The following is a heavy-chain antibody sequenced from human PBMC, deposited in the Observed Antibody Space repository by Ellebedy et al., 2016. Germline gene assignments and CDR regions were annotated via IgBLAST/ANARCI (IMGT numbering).Heavy chain of an antibody. CDR1: DLSFSNNY. V-gene: IGHV3-69-1*01. CDR3: ARGRDYAFDI. J-gene: IGHJ3*02. D-gene: IGHD3-16*01. Sequence: GESLKISXSGSDLSFSNNYISWIRQAPGEGLEWVSYISGRDSTDYGDSVKGRFTISRDNAKSSLFLQMNSLRDDDTAVYYCARGRDYAFDIWGQGTMVTVSS. CDR2: ISGRDST.